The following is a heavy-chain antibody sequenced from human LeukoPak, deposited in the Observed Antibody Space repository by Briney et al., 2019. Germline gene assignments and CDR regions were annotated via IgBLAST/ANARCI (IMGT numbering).Heavy chain of an antibody. J-gene: IGHJ3*02. V-gene: IGHV3-74*01. CDR3: STGSGHAFDI. CDR1: GFTFSSYW. CDR2: INSDGSST. D-gene: IGHD3-10*01. Sequence: GGSLRPSCAASGFTFSSYWMHWVRQVPGKGLVWVSRINSDGSSTSYADSVKGRFTISRDNAKNTLYVQMNSLRAEDTVVYYCSTGSGHAFDIWGRGTMVTVSS.